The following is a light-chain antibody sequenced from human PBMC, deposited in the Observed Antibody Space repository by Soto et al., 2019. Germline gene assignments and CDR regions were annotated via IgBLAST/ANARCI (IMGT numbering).Light chain of an antibody. CDR1: QSSGSNF. V-gene: IGKV3-20*01. Sequence: EIVLTQSPGTLSLSPGERATISCKTSQSSGSNFLAWYQQKPGQAPRLLIYASSNRATGIPDRFSGSASGADFTLTIDRLEPEDFAVYYCQQYGTSPYTFGQGTTLEIK. CDR2: ASS. J-gene: IGKJ2*01. CDR3: QQYGTSPYT.